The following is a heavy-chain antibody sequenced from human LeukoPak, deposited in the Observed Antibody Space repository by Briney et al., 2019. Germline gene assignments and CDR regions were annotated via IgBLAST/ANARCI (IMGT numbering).Heavy chain of an antibody. D-gene: IGHD6-13*01. Sequence: PGGSLRLSCAASGFTFSSYGMSWVRQAPGKGLEWVSAISGSGGSTYYADSVKGRFTISRDNSKNTLYLQMNSLRAEDTAVYYCAKDYSGIAAAGTIDYWGQGTLVTVSS. J-gene: IGHJ4*02. V-gene: IGHV3-23*01. CDR3: AKDYSGIAAAGTIDY. CDR1: GFTFSSYG. CDR2: ISGSGGST.